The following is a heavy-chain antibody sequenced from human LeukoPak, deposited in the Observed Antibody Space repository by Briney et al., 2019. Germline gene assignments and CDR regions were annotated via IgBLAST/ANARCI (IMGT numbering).Heavy chain of an antibody. D-gene: IGHD2-21*02. J-gene: IGHJ4*02. V-gene: IGHV3-23*01. CDR2: ISGSGGST. CDR1: GFTFSSYA. Sequence: GGSLRLSCAASGFTFSSYAMSWVRQAPGKRLEWVSAISGSGGSTYYADSVKGRFTISRDNSKNTLYLQMNSLRAEDTAVYYCAKDSIVVVTAFYFDYWGQGTLVTVSS. CDR3: AKDSIVVVTAFYFDY.